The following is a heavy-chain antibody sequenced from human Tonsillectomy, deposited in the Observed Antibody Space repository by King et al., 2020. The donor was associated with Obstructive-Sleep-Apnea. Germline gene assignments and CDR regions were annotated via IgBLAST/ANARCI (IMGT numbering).Heavy chain of an antibody. J-gene: IGHJ4*02. CDR3: ASERGYSYGYNY. CDR1: GGSISSGGYY. D-gene: IGHD5-18*01. V-gene: IGHV4-31*03. CDR2: ILYSGST. Sequence: QLQESGPGLVKPSQTLSLTCTVSGGSISSGGYYWSWIRQHPGKGREWIGDILYSGSTYYNPALKRRVTISVDTSKNQFSLKLSSVTAADTAVYYCASERGYSYGYNYWGQGTLVTVSS.